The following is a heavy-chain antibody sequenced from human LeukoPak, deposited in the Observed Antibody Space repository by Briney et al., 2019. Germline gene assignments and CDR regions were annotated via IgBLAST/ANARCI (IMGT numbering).Heavy chain of an antibody. J-gene: IGHJ4*02. CDR3: TRASMF. D-gene: IGHD3-10*02. CDR2: INPKSGGT. Sequence: GASVKVSCKASGYTFTGYYLHWVRQAPGQGLEWMGCINPKSGGTIYAQKFQGRVTMTRDSSISIAYMEVSGLTSDDTAMYYCTRASMFWGQGTLVTVSS. V-gene: IGHV1-2*02. CDR1: GYTFTGYY.